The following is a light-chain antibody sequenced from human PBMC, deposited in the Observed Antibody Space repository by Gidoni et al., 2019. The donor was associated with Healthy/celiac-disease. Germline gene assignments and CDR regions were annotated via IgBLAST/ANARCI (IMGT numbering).Light chain of an antibody. CDR1: QSVSSY. V-gene: IGKV3-11*01. J-gene: IGKJ2*01. CDR3: QQRSNWPLRYT. Sequence: EIVLTQSPATLSLSPEERATLACRASQSVSSYLAWYQQKPGQAPRRLIYDASNRATGIPARFSGSRAGTDFTLPISSLEPEDFAVYYCQQRSNWPLRYTFGQGTKLEIK. CDR2: DAS.